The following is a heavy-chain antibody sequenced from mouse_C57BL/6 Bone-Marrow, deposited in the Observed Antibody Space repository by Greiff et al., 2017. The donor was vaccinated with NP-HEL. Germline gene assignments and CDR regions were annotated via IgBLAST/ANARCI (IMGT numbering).Heavy chain of an antibody. V-gene: IGHV14-4*01. J-gene: IGHJ3*01. D-gene: IGHD2-10*02. CDR1: GFNIKDDY. CDR3: TVWSWFAY. Sequence: VQLQQSGAELVRPGASVKLSCTASGFNIKDDYMHWVKQRPEQGLEWIGWIDPENGDTEYASKFQGKATITADTPSNTAYLQLSSLTSEDTAVYYCTVWSWFAYWGQGTLVTVSA. CDR2: IDPENGDT.